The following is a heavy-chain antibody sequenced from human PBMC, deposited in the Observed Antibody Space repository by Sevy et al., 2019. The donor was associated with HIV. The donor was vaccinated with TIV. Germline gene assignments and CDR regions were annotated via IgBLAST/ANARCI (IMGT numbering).Heavy chain of an antibody. CDR2: IYHSASI. CDR1: GGAITSGDYY. J-gene: IGHJ4*02. Sequence: SETLSLTCTVSGGAITSGDYYWNWIHQPPGKGLEWIGYIYHSASIFYNPSLQSRAIISQDTSKNQFSLKLSSVTAADTAVYFCARERGYTYLFMDIWGQGTPVTVSS. V-gene: IGHV4-30-4*01. CDR3: ARERGYTYLFMDI. D-gene: IGHD5-18*01.